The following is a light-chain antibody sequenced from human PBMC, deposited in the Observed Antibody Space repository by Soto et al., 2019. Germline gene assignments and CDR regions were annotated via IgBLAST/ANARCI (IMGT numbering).Light chain of an antibody. CDR1: QSVSSY. CDR3: QQRSNWPS. Sequence: EIVLTQALATLSLSPGERATLSCRASQSVSSYLAWYQQKPGQAPRLLIYDASNRATGIPARFSGSGSGTDFTLTISSLEPEDFAVYYCQQRSNWPSFGGGTKVDI. V-gene: IGKV3-11*01. J-gene: IGKJ4*01. CDR2: DAS.